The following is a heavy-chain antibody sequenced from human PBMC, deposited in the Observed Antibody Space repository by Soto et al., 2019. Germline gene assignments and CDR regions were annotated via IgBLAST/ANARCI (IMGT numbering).Heavy chain of an antibody. CDR1: GFTFSSYG. J-gene: IGHJ6*02. D-gene: IGHD5-12*01. CDR2: ISYDGSNK. Sequence: QVQLVESGGGVVQPGRSLRLSCAASGFTFSSYGMHWVRQAPGKGLEWVAVISYDGSNKYYADSVKGRFTISRDNSKNTLYLQMNSLRAEDTAVYYCAKDRGYSGYDSVYHYYGMDVWGQGTTVTVSS. V-gene: IGHV3-30*18. CDR3: AKDRGYSGYDSVYHYYGMDV.